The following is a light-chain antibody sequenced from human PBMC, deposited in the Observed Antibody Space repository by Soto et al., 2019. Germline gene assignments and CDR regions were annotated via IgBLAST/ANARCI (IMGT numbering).Light chain of an antibody. CDR3: SSYTSSSTYV. CDR1: SSDVGGYNY. V-gene: IGLV2-14*01. J-gene: IGLJ1*01. Sequence: QSALTQPASVSGSPGQSITISCTGTSSDVGGYNYVSWYQQHPGKAPKLMIYEVSNRPSGVSNRFSGSKSRNTASLTISGLQAEDEADYYCSSYTSSSTYVFGTGTNATVL. CDR2: EVS.